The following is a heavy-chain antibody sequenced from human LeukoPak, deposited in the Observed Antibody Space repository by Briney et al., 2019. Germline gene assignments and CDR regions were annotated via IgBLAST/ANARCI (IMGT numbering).Heavy chain of an antibody. CDR1: GGSISSSSYY. V-gene: IGHV4-39*02. CDR3: ARDNYYDSSGYLD. J-gene: IGHJ4*02. Sequence: SETLSLTCTVSGGSISSSSYYWGWIRQPPGKGLEWIGSIYYSGSTYYNPSLKSRVTISVDTSKNQFSLKLSSVTAADTAVYYCARDNYYDSSGYLDWGQGTLVTVSS. D-gene: IGHD3-22*01. CDR2: IYYSGST.